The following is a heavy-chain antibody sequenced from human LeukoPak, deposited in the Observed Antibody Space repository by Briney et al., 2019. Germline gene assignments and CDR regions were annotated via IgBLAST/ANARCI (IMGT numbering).Heavy chain of an antibody. CDR2: IWYDGSNK. Sequence: PGGSLRLSCAASGFTFSNYGMRWGRQDPREGRVGVAVIWYDGSNKYYADSVKGRFTITRDNSKNTLYLQMNNLRAEDTAVYYCERDSGAAAGSYYYYYGMDVWGQGTTVTVSS. CDR1: GFTFSNYG. V-gene: IGHV3-33*01. CDR3: ERDSGAAAGSYYYYYGMDV. J-gene: IGHJ6*02. D-gene: IGHD6-13*01.